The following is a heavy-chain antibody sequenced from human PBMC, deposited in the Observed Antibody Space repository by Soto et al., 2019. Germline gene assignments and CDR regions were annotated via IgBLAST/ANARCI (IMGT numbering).Heavy chain of an antibody. V-gene: IGHV3-30-3*01. CDR2: TSSDGSSQ. J-gene: IGHJ4*02. D-gene: IGHD1-1*01. Sequence: QLVESGGGVVQPGRSLKLSCAASGFPFSTYVMHWVRQAPGKGLDWVALTSSDGSSQYYADSVKGRFTISRDNSNGTLYLQMNSLRPEDTAVYYCARDFLEDDGIQKVPKYYFDSWGQGTLVTVSA. CDR1: GFPFSTYV. CDR3: ARDFLEDDGIQKVPKYYFDS.